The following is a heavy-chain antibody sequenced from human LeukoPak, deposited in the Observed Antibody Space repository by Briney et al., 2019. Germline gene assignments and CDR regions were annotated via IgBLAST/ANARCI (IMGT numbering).Heavy chain of an antibody. J-gene: IGHJ3*02. Sequence: SETLSLTCTVSDASISTNNYWGWIRQPPGKGLEWIGEINHSGSTNYNPSLKSRVTISVDTSKDQFSLKLSSVTAADTAVYYCARGEYSSSSVDDAFDIWGQGTMVTVSS. CDR1: DASISTNNY. D-gene: IGHD6-6*01. CDR3: ARGEYSSSSVDDAFDI. CDR2: INHSGST. V-gene: IGHV4-34*01.